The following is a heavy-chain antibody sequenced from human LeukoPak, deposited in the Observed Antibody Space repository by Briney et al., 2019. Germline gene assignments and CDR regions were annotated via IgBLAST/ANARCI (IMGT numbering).Heavy chain of an antibody. V-gene: IGHV3-7*01. CDR2: IKQDGSET. CDR1: GFTFINYW. D-gene: IGHD6-19*01. J-gene: IGHJ4*02. Sequence: GGSLRLSCAASGFTFINYWMGWVRQAPGKGLEWVAHIKQDGSETYYVDSVKGRFTISRDNAKNSLYLQMNSLRAEDTAVYYCARWGYTNGWYYFENWGQGTLVTVSS. CDR3: ARWGYTNGWYYFEN.